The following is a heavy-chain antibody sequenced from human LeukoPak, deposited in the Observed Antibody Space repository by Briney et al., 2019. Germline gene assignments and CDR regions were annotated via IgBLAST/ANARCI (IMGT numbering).Heavy chain of an antibody. Sequence: GGSLRLSCAASGNYWMHWVRQAPGKGLVWVSHINSDGSWTSYADSVKGRFTISKDNAKNTVYLQMNNLRAEGTAVYYCVSFYEAYWGRGTLVTVSS. V-gene: IGHV3-74*01. CDR3: VSFYEAY. D-gene: IGHD2/OR15-2a*01. J-gene: IGHJ4*02. CDR1: GNYW. CDR2: INSDGSWT.